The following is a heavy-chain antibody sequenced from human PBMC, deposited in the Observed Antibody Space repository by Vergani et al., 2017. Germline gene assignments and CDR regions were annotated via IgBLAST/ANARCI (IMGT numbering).Heavy chain of an antibody. J-gene: IGHJ3*02. V-gene: IGHV3-48*04. CDR2: ISSSSSTI. D-gene: IGHD3-10*01. Sequence: EVQLVESGGGLVQPGGSLRLSCAASGFTFSSYSMNWVRQAPGKGLEWVSYISSSSSTIYYADSVKGRFTISRDNAKNSLYLQMNSLRAEDTAVYYCAREGLWFGQGAFDIWGQGTMVTVSS. CDR1: GFTFSSYS. CDR3: AREGLWFGQGAFDI.